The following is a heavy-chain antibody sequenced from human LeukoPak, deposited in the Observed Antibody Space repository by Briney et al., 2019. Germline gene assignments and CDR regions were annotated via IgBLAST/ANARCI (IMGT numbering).Heavy chain of an antibody. D-gene: IGHD6-19*01. CDR1: GGSIVKHY. Sequence: SETLSLTCTGSGGSIVKHYLSWIRQPPTKGLEWIRHDHSSGSTTYNPSLGSRVPISVAASKNQFSLKLSSVTAADTAVYFCASVSLGQEQWVARAPNTFDIWGQGTMVAVSS. V-gene: IGHV4-59*11. CDR3: ASVSLGQEQWVARAPNTFDI. J-gene: IGHJ3*02. CDR2: DHSSGST.